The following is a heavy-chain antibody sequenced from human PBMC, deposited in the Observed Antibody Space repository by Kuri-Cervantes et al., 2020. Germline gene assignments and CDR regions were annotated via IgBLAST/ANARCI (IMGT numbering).Heavy chain of an antibody. CDR1: GFTFSSYS. CDR3: SGGSGSYRGTGDY. Sequence: GGSLRLSCAASGFTFSSYSMNWVRQAPGKGLEWVSSITSTSNYIYYADSVKGRFTISRDNAKNSLYLQMNSLRAEDTAVYYCSGGSGSYRGTGDYWGQGTLVTVSS. CDR2: ITSTSNYI. D-gene: IGHD3-10*01. V-gene: IGHV3-21*01. J-gene: IGHJ4*02.